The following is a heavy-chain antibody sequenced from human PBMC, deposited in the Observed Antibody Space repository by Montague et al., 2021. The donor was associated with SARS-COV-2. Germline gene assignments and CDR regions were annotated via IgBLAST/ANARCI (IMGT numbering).Heavy chain of an antibody. CDR3: ARMTPITGLDY. Sequence: PALVKPTQTLTLTGTFSGFSLSTSGMCVSWIRQPPGKALEWLARIDWXXXKYSSTSLKTRLTISKDTSKHPVVLTMTNMDPVDTATYYCARMTPITGLDYWGQGTLVTVSS. V-gene: IGHV2-70*11. D-gene: IGHD1-20*01. CDR2: IDWXXXK. CDR1: GFSLSTSGMC. J-gene: IGHJ4*02.